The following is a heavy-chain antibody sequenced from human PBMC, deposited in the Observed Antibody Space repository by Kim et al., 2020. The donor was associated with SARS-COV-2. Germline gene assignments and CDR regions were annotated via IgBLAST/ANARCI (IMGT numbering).Heavy chain of an antibody. V-gene: IGHV4-39*01. J-gene: IGHJ4*02. CDR3: SRPGGSIYALTYY. D-gene: IGHD2-2*01. CDR2: IYYIGST. Sequence: KGLEWIGRIYYIGSTYYNPSLKIRVTISVDTSKTQFSLNLSSVTAADTAVSSCSRPGGSIYALTYYCGQ.